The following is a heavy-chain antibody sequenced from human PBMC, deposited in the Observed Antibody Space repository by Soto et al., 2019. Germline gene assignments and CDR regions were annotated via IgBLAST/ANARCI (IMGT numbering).Heavy chain of an antibody. Sequence: QVQLVQSGAEVKKPGASVKVSCKASGYTFTSYGISWVRQAPGQGLEWMGWISAYNGNTNYAQKLQGRVTMTTDTSTSTAYMELRSLRSDDTAVYYCARVDVAIFFGGGYDYDMDVWGKGTTVTVSS. J-gene: IGHJ6*03. CDR2: ISAYNGNT. CDR3: ARVDVAIFFGGGYDYDMDV. V-gene: IGHV1-18*01. CDR1: GYTFTSYG. D-gene: IGHD3-3*01.